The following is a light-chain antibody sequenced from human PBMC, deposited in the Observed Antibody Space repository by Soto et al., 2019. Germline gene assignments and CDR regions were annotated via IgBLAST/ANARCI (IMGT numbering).Light chain of an antibody. V-gene: IGKV1-5*01. CDR1: QSVSGW. CDR3: QQTYFTTGT. J-gene: IGKJ1*01. Sequence: DIQMTQSPSTLSASVGDTVTVTCRASQSVSGWLAWYQQKPGEAPKLLIYDASSLQSGVPSRFSGSGSGTDFTLTISILQPEDFATYYCQQTYFTTGTFGQGTKVDIK. CDR2: DAS.